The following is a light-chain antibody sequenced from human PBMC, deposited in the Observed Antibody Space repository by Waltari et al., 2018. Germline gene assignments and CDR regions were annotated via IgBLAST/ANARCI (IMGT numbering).Light chain of an antibody. CDR2: GVS. J-gene: IGKJ2*01. Sequence: DIHMTQSPSSLSASVGDRVTITCRASQNIITYLNWYQHKPGKAPEVLIYGVSNLHSGVPSRFSGSGSGTDFTLTISSPQPEDFGIYYCQQSYSSPYTFGQGTNLEIK. CDR3: QQSYSSPYT. CDR1: QNIITY. V-gene: IGKV1-39*01.